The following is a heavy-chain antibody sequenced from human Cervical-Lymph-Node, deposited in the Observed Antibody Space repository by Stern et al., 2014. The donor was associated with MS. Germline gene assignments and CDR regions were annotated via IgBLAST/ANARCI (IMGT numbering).Heavy chain of an antibody. J-gene: IGHJ4*02. CDR2: ISGSGGST. CDR1: GFTFSSYA. CDR3: AKGARGLLDY. V-gene: IGHV3-23*04. D-gene: IGHD4/OR15-4a*01. Sequence: EVHLVASAGGLVQPGGSLRLSCAASGFTFSSYAMSGGRQAPGTGVEWVSAISGSGGSTYYADSVKGRFTISRDNSKNTLYLQMNSLRAEDTAVYYCAKGARGLLDYWGQGTLVTVSS.